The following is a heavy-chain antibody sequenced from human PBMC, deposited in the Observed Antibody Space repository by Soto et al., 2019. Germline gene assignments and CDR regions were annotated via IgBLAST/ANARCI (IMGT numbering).Heavy chain of an antibody. Sequence: SETLSLTCTVSGGSISSYYWSWIRQPPGKGLEWIGYIYYSGSTNYNPSLKSRVTISVDTSKNQFSLKLSSVTAADTAVYYCARGTYDYIWGSYRLGFDPWGQGTLVTVSS. D-gene: IGHD3-16*02. J-gene: IGHJ5*02. CDR1: GGSISSYY. CDR3: ARGTYDYIWGSYRLGFDP. V-gene: IGHV4-59*08. CDR2: IYYSGST.